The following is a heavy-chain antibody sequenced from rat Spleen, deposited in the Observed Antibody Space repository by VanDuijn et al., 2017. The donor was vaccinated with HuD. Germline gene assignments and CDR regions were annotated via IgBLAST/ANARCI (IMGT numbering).Heavy chain of an antibody. CDR3: ARHSGTARGVMDA. CDR2: ISNTDDT. Sequence: EVQLVESGGGLVQPGNSLKLSCATSGFTFSTAWMYWYRQFPEKGLEWVASISNTDDTYYRDSVKGRFTISRDNAKSTLYLQMDSLRSEDTATYYCARHSGTARGVMDAWGQGTSVTVSS. CDR1: GFTFSTAW. V-gene: IGHV5-31*01. J-gene: IGHJ4*01. D-gene: IGHD5-1*01.